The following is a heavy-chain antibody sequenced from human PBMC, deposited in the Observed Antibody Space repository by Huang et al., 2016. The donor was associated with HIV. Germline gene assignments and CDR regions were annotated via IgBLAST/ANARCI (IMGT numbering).Heavy chain of an antibody. D-gene: IGHD3-10*01. V-gene: IGHV4-39*01. CDR3: ARHFGSWSGYFDS. CDR2: IYYSGDT. J-gene: IGHJ4*02. CDR1: GGSITDSNYY. Sequence: QLQLQESGPGLVRPSETLSLICTVSGGSITDSNYYWGWLRQPPGTGLEWIGTIYYSGDTDYNPPLKSRVTMSVDTSKNRFSLDIRSVAVADTAIYYCARHFGSWSGYFDSWGQGTLVPVSS.